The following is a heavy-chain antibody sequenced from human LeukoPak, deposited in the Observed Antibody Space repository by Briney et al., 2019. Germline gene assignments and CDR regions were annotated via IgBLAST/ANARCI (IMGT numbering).Heavy chain of an antibody. V-gene: IGHV3-21*01. CDR3: ARGFYDSSAFDY. J-gene: IGHJ4*02. CDR2: ISSSSSYI. CDR1: GFTFSSYS. Sequence: GGSLRLSCAPSGFTFSSYSMNWVRQAPGKGLEWVSSISSSSSYIYYADSVKGRFTISRDNAKNSLYLQMNSLRAEDTAVYYCARGFYDSSAFDYWGQGTLVTVS. D-gene: IGHD3-22*01.